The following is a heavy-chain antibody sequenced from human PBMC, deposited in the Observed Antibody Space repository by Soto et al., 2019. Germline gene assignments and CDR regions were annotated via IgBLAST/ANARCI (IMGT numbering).Heavy chain of an antibody. Sequence: SVKVSCKASGGTFSSYAISWVRQAPGQGLEWMGGIIPIFGTANYAQKFQGRVTITADESTSTAYMELSSLRSEDTAVYYCARYDYVWGSYRYTTRSYYYYGMDVWGQGTTVTVSS. V-gene: IGHV1-69*13. D-gene: IGHD3-16*02. CDR2: IIPIFGTA. CDR3: ARYDYVWGSYRYTTRSYYYYGMDV. CDR1: GGTFSSYA. J-gene: IGHJ6*02.